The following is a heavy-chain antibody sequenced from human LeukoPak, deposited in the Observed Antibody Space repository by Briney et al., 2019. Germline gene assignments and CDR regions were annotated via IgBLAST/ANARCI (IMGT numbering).Heavy chain of an antibody. J-gene: IGHJ5*02. CDR2: INHSGST. CDR3: ARDHLRPQYGGYGRGAPKGANWFDP. Sequence: PSETLSLTCAVYGGSFSGYYWSWIRQPPGKGLEWIGEINHSGSTNYNPSLKSRVTISVDTSKNQFSLKLSSVTAADTAVYYCARDHLRPQYGGYGRGAPKGANWFDPWGQGTLVTVSS. V-gene: IGHV4-34*01. D-gene: IGHD5-12*01. CDR1: GGSFSGYY.